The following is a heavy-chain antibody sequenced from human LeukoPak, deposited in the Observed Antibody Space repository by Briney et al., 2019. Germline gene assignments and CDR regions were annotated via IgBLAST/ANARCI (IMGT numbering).Heavy chain of an antibody. V-gene: IGHV4-34*01. CDR1: GGSFSGYY. D-gene: IGHD3-10*01. CDR3: ARGRRGPDY. Sequence: SETLSLTCAVYGGSFSGYYWSWIRQPPGKGLEWIGEINHRGSTNYNPSLKSRVTISVDTSKNQFSLKLSSVTAADTAVYYCARGRRGPDYWGQGTLVTVSS. J-gene: IGHJ4*02. CDR2: INHRGST.